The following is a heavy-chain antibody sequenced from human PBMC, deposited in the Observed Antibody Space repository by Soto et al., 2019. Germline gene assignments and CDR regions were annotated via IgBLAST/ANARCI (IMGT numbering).Heavy chain of an antibody. CDR2: IIPILGIA. D-gene: IGHD3-10*01. J-gene: IGHJ6*02. Sequence: QVQLVQSGAEVKKPGSSVKVSCKASGGTFSSYTISWVRQAPGQGLEWMGRIIPILGIANYAQKFQGRVTITADKSTSTAYMELSSLRSEDTAVYYCAREGGRVRVRGDPYYYYGMDVWGQGTTVTVSS. CDR1: GGTFSSYT. V-gene: IGHV1-69*08. CDR3: AREGGRVRVRGDPYYYYGMDV.